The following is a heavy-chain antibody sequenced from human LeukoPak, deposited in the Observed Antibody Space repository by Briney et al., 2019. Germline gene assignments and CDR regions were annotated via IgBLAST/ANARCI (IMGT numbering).Heavy chain of an antibody. J-gene: IGHJ4*02. CDR3: ARGEAGTTTDFDY. CDR2: IYYSGST. Sequence: SETLSLTCAVSGGSISSGGYSWSWIRQPPGKGLEWIGYIYYSGSTNYNPSLKSRVTISLDTSKNQFSLKLSSVTAADTAVYYCARGEAGTTTDFDYWGQGTLVTVSS. V-gene: IGHV4-61*08. D-gene: IGHD1-26*01. CDR1: GGSISSGGYS.